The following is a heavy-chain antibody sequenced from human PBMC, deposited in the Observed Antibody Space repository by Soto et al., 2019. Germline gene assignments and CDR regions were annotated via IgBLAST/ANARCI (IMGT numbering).Heavy chain of an antibody. CDR1: GYTFTVYY. V-gene: IGHV1-2*04. CDR2: INPNSGGT. CDR3: ARSYSYGPYYFDY. Sequence: ASVKVSCKASGYTFTVYYMHWVRQAPGQGLEWMGRINPNSGGTNYAQKFQGWVTMTRDTSISTAYMELSRLRSDDTAVYYCARSYSYGPYYFDYWGQGTLVTVSS. J-gene: IGHJ4*02. D-gene: IGHD5-18*01.